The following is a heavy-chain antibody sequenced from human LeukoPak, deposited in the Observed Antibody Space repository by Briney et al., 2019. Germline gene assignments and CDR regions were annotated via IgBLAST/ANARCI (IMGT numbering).Heavy chain of an antibody. J-gene: IGHJ4*02. CDR3: ARVAVGEYYFDY. CDR2: INTDKSTT. D-gene: IGHD6-19*01. CDR1: GFTFSSYW. V-gene: IGHV3-74*01. Sequence: GGSLRLSCAASGFTFSSYWMHWVRQVPGKGLVWVSRINTDKSTTSYADSVKGRFTISRDNVKSTLYLQMNSLRAEDTAVYYCARVAVGEYYFDYWGQGTLVTVSS.